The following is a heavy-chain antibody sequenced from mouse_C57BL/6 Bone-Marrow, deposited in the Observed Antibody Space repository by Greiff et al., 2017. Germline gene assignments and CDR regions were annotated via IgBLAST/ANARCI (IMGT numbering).Heavy chain of an antibody. CDR1: GFTFSSYG. V-gene: IGHV5-6*01. Sequence: EVQRVESGGDLVKPGGSLKLSCAASGFTFSSYGMSWVRQTPDKRLEWVATISSGGSYTYYPDSVKGRFTISRDNAKNTLYLQMSSLKSEDTAMYYCARRGTVGYAMDYWGQGTSVTVSS. J-gene: IGHJ4*01. D-gene: IGHD1-1*01. CDR3: ARRGTVGYAMDY. CDR2: ISSGGSYT.